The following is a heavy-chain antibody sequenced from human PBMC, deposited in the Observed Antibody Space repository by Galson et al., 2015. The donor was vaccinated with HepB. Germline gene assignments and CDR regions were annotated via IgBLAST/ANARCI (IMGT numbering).Heavy chain of an antibody. CDR3: ARAPHDFWSGFDY. V-gene: IGHV3-74*01. CDR1: GFTFSSYW. Sequence: SLRLSCAASGFTFSSYWMHWVRQAPGKGLVWVSRINSDGSSTSYADSVKGRFTISRDNAKNTLYLQMNSLRAEDTAVYYCARAPHDFWSGFDYWGQGTLVTVSS. J-gene: IGHJ4*02. CDR2: INSDGSST. D-gene: IGHD3-3*01.